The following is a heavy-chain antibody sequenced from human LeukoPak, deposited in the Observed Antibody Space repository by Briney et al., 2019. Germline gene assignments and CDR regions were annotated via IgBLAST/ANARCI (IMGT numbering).Heavy chain of an antibody. D-gene: IGHD3-22*01. Sequence: GESLKISCKGSGYSFTSYWIGWVRQMPGKGLEWMGIIYPGDSDTRYSPSFQGQVTISADKSISTAYLQWSSLKASDTAMYYRATKSSGSYYYYYMDVWGKGTTVTVSS. V-gene: IGHV5-51*01. CDR2: IYPGDSDT. J-gene: IGHJ6*03. CDR1: GYSFTSYW. CDR3: ATKSSGSYYYYYMDV.